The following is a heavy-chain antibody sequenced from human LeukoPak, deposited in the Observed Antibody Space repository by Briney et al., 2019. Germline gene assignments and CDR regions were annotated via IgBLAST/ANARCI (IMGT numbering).Heavy chain of an antibody. Sequence: SETLSLTCHVSGYSISSAYYWGWIRQPPGKELEWIGSIYYSGSTYYNPSLKSRVTISVDTSKNQFSLKLSSVTAADTAVYYCARGRITMVRGVIISWFDPWGQGTLVTVSS. J-gene: IGHJ5*02. D-gene: IGHD3-10*01. CDR2: IYYSGST. CDR3: ARGRITMVRGVIISWFDP. V-gene: IGHV4-38-2*02. CDR1: GYSISSAYY.